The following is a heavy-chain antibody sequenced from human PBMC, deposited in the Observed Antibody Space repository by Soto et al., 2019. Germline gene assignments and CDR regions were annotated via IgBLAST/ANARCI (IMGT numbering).Heavy chain of an antibody. D-gene: IGHD1-26*01. J-gene: IGHJ4*02. CDR3: VKRSLLMAPT. V-gene: IGHV4-39*01. Sequence: SETLSLTCTVSGRTFNINADFWYLAWIRQPPGKGLEWIGSIDNGGNTHYNAPLKSRVIISADTSKNQFSLSLKSVTAADTAVYYCVKRSLLMAPTWGQGIQVTVSA. CDR1: GRTFNINADF. CDR2: IDNGGNT.